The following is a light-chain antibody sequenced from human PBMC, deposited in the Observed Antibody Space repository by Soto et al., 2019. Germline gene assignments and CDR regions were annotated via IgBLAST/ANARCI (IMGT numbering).Light chain of an antibody. CDR1: QSISSY. V-gene: IGKV1-39*01. Sequence: DIQMTQSPSSLSASLGDRFTITCRASQSISSYLNWYQQKPGKAPKLLIYAASSLQSGVPSRFSGSGSGTDFTLTISSLQPDDFATYYCQQYNSYWTFGQGTKVDIK. CDR2: AAS. CDR3: QQYNSYWT. J-gene: IGKJ1*01.